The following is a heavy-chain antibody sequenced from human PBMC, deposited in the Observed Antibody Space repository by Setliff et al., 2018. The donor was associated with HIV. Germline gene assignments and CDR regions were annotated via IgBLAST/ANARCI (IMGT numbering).Heavy chain of an antibody. Sequence: GESLKISCKGSGYSFPTYWIAWVRQMPGKGLEWTGVIYPDESDSRYSPSFRGQVTISADKSINTAYLQWSSLKASDTAMYYCARVDMGYYYDSSGYSHFDHWGQGTLVTVPQ. J-gene: IGHJ4*02. CDR2: IYPDESDS. D-gene: IGHD3-22*01. CDR1: GYSFPTYW. CDR3: ARVDMGYYYDSSGYSHFDH. V-gene: IGHV5-51*01.